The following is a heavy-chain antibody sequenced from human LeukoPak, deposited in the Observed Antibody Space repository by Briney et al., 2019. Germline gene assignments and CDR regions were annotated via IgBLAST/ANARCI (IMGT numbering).Heavy chain of an antibody. Sequence: SETLSLTCTASGGTLSGYYLSWIRQPPGKRLEWIGYVSYTGRTKYNPSLQSRVTISIDTSKSHFFLKLTSVTSADTAAYSCASLLENDISVDTDTFDVWGRGTTVIVPS. CDR2: VSYTGRT. D-gene: IGHD3-22*01. CDR1: GGTLSGYY. V-gene: IGHV4-59*01. J-gene: IGHJ3*01. CDR3: ASLLENDISVDTDTFDV.